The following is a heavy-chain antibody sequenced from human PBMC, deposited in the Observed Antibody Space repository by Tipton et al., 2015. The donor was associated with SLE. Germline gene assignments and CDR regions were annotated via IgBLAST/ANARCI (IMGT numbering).Heavy chain of an antibody. CDR2: INTDTGNP. CDR1: GYTFTRYA. Sequence: QSGAEVKKPGASVKVSCKASGYTFTRYAMNWVRQAPGQGLEWMGWINTDTGNPTYAQGFTGRFVVSLDTSVSTAYLEIISLKAEDTAVYYCARDWVKGSGDFEFWGQGTQVTVSS. J-gene: IGHJ4*02. CDR3: ARDWVKGSGDFEF. D-gene: IGHD5-12*01. V-gene: IGHV7-4-1*02.